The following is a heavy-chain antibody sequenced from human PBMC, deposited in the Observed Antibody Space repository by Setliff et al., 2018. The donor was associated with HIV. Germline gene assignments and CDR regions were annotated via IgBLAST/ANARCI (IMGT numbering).Heavy chain of an antibody. Sequence: GESLKISCAVSGFTFSGHFMSWIRQAPGKGLEWISYTSSTGSSLYYTDSVKGRFTISWGTAKNSVYLQMNSLRAEDTAVYYCAAISDSSVPYWGQGTLVNVSS. CDR3: AAISDSSVPY. V-gene: IGHV3-11*04. D-gene: IGHD3-22*01. CDR1: GFTFSGHF. CDR2: TSSTGSSL. J-gene: IGHJ4*01.